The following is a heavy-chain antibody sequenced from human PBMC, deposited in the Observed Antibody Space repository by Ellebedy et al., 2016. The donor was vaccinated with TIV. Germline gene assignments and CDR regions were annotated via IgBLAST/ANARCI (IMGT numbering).Heavy chain of an antibody. CDR1: GFPFSNYA. CDR3: AKPMGPGGRFDAFDI. V-gene: IGHV3-23*01. CDR2: ITGIGTST. J-gene: IGHJ3*02. Sequence: GESLKISXSASGFPFSNYAMSWVRQAPGKGLEWVSAITGIGTSTYYADSVKGRFTISRDNSKNTLSLQMNSLRADDTAIYYCAKPMGPGGRFDAFDIWGQGTLVTVSS. D-gene: IGHD3-16*01.